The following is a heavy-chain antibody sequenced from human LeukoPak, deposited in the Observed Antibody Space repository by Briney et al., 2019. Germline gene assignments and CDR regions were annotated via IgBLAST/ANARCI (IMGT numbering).Heavy chain of an antibody. CDR1: GFTVSSNY. V-gene: IGHV3-53*01. J-gene: IGHJ4*02. D-gene: IGHD3-3*01. CDR3: ARDRITIFGVINY. CDR2: IYGAGRT. Sequence: GGSLRLSCAASGFTVSSNYMSWVRQAPGKGLEWVSVIYGAGRTYYADSVKGRFTISRDNSKNTLYLQMNSLRAEDTAVYYCARDRITIFGVINYWGQGTLVTVSS.